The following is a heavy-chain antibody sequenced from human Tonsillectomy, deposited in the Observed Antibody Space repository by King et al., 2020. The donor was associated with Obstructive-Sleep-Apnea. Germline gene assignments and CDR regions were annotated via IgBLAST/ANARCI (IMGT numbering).Heavy chain of an antibody. CDR3: ATDLRLLLWFGEPTPFVR. J-gene: IGHJ4*02. Sequence: VQLVESGAEVKKPGASVKVSCKVSGYTLTELSMHWVRQAPGKGLEWMGGFDPEVGETIYAQKFQGRVTMTEDTSTDTAYMELSSLRSEDTAVYYCATDLRLLLWFGEPTPFVRWGQGTLVTVSS. CDR1: GYTLTELS. V-gene: IGHV1-24*01. CDR2: FDPEVGET. D-gene: IGHD3-10*01.